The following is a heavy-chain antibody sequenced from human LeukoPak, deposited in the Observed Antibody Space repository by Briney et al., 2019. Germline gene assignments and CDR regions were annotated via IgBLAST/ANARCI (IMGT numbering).Heavy chain of an antibody. D-gene: IGHD3-22*01. J-gene: IGHJ4*02. CDR2: IKQDGSEK. Sequence: QPGGSLRLSCAASGFTFSSYRMSWVRQAPGKGLEWVANIKQDGSEKYYVDSVKGRFTISRDNAKNSLYLQMNSLRAEDTAVYYCARDRHYYDSSGEDFDYWGQGTLVTVSS. CDR3: ARDRHYYDSSGEDFDY. V-gene: IGHV3-7*03. CDR1: GFTFSSYR.